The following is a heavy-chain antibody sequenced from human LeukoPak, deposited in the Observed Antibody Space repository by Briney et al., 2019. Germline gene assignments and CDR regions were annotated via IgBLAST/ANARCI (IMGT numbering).Heavy chain of an antibody. D-gene: IGHD5-24*01. CDR3: AAHTDGYNPTYYGLDV. V-gene: IGHV3-7*01. Sequence: PGGSLRLSCAASGFTFSSYWMSWVRQAPGKGLEWVANIKQDGSEKYYVDSVKGRFTISRDNAKNSLYLQMNSLRAEDTAVYYCAAHTDGYNPTYYGLDVWGQGTTVTVSS. CDR2: IKQDGSEK. J-gene: IGHJ6*02. CDR1: GFTFSSYW.